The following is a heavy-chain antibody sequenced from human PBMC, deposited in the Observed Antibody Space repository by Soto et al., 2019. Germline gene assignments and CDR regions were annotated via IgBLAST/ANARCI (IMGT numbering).Heavy chain of an antibody. D-gene: IGHD4-17*01. CDR3: ARYDFGTFDY. Sequence: QVVLQESGPGLVKPSGTLSLTCAVSGDSISSSFWWSWVRQPPGEGLEWIGEIYHSGSTIYNPSLKSRVTISMDESKNEFSLKLSSVTAADTAAYYCARYDFGTFDYWGQGTQVTVSS. CDR1: GDSISSSFW. J-gene: IGHJ4*02. V-gene: IGHV4-4*02. CDR2: IYHSGST.